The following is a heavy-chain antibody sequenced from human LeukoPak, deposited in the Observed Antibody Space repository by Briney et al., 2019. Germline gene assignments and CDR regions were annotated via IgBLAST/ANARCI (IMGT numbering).Heavy chain of an antibody. CDR2: IKNKVEGYTP. D-gene: IGHD1-14*01. J-gene: IGHJ4*02. CDR3: ARAERLGPFDY. V-gene: IGHV3-72*01. Sequence: GGSLRLSCAASGFTFSTYWMHWVRQAPGKGLEWVGRIKNKVEGYTPEYAASVKGRFTISRDESKNSLYLQMNSLKTEDTAVYYCARAERLGPFDYWGQGTLVTVSS. CDR1: GFTFSTYW.